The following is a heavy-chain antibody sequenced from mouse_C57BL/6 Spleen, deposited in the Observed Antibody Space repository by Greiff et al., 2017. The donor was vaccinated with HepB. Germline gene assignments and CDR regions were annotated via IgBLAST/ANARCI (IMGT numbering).Heavy chain of an antibody. J-gene: IGHJ2*01. D-gene: IGHD4-1*01. Sequence: QVQLKESGAELARPGASVKLSCKASGYTFTSYGISWVKQRTGQGLEWIGEIYPRSGNTYYNEKFKGKATLTADKSSSTAYMELRSLTSEDSAVYFCASEEDFTGDYWGQGTTLTVSS. CDR1: GYTFTSYG. V-gene: IGHV1-81*01. CDR3: ASEEDFTGDY. CDR2: IYPRSGNT.